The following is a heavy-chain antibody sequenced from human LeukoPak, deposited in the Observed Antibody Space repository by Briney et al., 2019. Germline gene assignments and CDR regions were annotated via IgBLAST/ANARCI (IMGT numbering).Heavy chain of an antibody. Sequence: SETLSLTYTITGGSISSYYWSWVRKPPGKELEWIGYIYYSGSTNYNPSLKSRVTISVDTSKNQFSLKLSSVTAADTAVYYCAREERLRYFDWPSGFDYWGQGTLVTVSS. CDR1: GGSISSYY. V-gene: IGHV4-59*01. D-gene: IGHD3-9*01. CDR2: IYYSGST. J-gene: IGHJ4*02. CDR3: AREERLRYFDWPSGFDY.